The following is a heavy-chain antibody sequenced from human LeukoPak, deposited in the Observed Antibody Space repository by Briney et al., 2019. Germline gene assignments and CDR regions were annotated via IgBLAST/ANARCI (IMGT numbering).Heavy chain of an antibody. J-gene: IGHJ6*02. D-gene: IGHD6-13*01. Sequence: SETLSLTCTVSGGSISSYYWSWIRQPPGKGLEWIGYIYYSGSTYYNPSLKSRVTISVDTSKNQFSLKLSSVTAADTAVYYCARAALGSSSWYERSTHYYGMDVWGQGTTVTVSS. CDR1: GGSISSYY. V-gene: IGHV4-59*12. CDR2: IYYSGST. CDR3: ARAALGSSSWYERSTHYYGMDV.